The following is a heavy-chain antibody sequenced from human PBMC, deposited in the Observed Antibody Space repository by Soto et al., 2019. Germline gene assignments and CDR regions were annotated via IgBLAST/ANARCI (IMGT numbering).Heavy chain of an antibody. J-gene: IGHJ4*02. CDR3: ARIAVAATRYFDY. D-gene: IGHD6-19*01. V-gene: IGHV4-38-2*01. CDR1: GYSISSGYY. Sequence: SETLSLTCAVSGYSISSGYYWGWIRQPPGKGLEWIGSIYHSGSTYYNPSLKSRVTISVDTSKNQFSLKLSSVTAADTAVYYCARIAVAATRYFDYWGQGXLVTVSS. CDR2: IYHSGST.